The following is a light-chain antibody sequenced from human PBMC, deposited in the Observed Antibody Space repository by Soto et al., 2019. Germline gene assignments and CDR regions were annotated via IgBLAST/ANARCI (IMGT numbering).Light chain of an antibody. CDR1: QSVTNN. CDR3: QQYNNWPRT. CDR2: GAS. V-gene: IGKV3-15*01. J-gene: IGKJ1*01. Sequence: EIVMTQSPDTLSVSPGERATLSCRASQSVTNNLAWYQQKPGQAPRLLIYGASTRTIAIPARFSGSGSGTDFTLTISSLLSEDFAVYYCQQYNNWPRTFGQGTKVEIK.